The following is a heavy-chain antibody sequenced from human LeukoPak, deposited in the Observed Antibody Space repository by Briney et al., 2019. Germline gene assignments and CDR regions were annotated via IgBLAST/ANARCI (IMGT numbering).Heavy chain of an antibody. CDR2: VSGSGDST. D-gene: IGHD4-23*01. J-gene: IGHJ4*02. CDR3: AKGGLTVVTPVGY. Sequence: GGSLRLSCAVSGFTFGSYAMSWVRQAPGKGLEWVSVVSGSGDSTYYADSVKGRFTISRDNSKNTLYLQMNSLRADDTAVYYCAKGGLTVVTPVGYWGQGTLVTVSS. CDR1: GFTFGSYA. V-gene: IGHV3-23*01.